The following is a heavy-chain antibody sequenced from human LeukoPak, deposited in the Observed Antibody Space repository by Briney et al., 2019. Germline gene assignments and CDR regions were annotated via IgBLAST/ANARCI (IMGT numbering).Heavy chain of an antibody. V-gene: IGHV4-30-2*01. CDR1: GGSISSGGYS. Sequence: PSETLSLTCAVSGGSISSGGYSWSWIRQPPGKGPEWIGYIYHSGSTYYSPSLESRVTISLDRSKNQFSLKLSSVTAADTAVYYCASGYPDPYYFDYWGQGTLVTVSS. J-gene: IGHJ4*02. CDR2: IYHSGST. D-gene: IGHD5-12*01. CDR3: ASGYPDPYYFDY.